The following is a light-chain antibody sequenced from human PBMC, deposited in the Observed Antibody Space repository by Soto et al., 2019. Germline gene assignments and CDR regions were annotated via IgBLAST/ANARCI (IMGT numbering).Light chain of an antibody. CDR2: EVS. Sequence: QSALTQPASVSGSPGQSITISCTGTSSDVGGYNYVSWYQQHPGKAPKLMIYEVSNRPSGVSNRFSGSKSGNTASLTIYGLQAEDEADYYCSSYTSNSTMVFGGGTKVTVL. CDR3: SSYTSNSTMV. J-gene: IGLJ2*01. V-gene: IGLV2-14*01. CDR1: SSDVGGYNY.